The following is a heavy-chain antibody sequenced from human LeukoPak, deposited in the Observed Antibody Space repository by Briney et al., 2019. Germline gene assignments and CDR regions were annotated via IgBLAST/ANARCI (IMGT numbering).Heavy chain of an antibody. D-gene: IGHD2-2*01. CDR2: ISSSSSYI. V-gene: IGHV3-21*01. CDR3: AREEASSTREYGMDV. CDR1: GFILNDYG. Sequence: PGGSLRLSCAASGFILNDYGMHWVRQAPGNGLEWVSSISSSSSYIYYADSVKGRFTISRDNAKNSLYLQMNSLRAEDTAVYYCAREEASSTREYGMDVWGQGTSVTVSS. J-gene: IGHJ6*02.